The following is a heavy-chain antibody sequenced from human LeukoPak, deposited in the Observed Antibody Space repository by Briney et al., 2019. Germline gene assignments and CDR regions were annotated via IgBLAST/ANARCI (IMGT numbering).Heavy chain of an antibody. D-gene: IGHD5-12*01. J-gene: IGHJ6*03. V-gene: IGHV3-21*01. CDR3: AREHSGYDFPGRDYYYMDV. CDR2: ISSTIRNYI. CDR1: GFTFSSYN. Sequence: PGGSLRLSCASSGFTFSSYNINWVRHAPGKLLEWVSSISSTIRNYIYYADSVKGRFTISRDNAKNSLYLQMNSLRAEDTAVYYCAREHSGYDFPGRDYYYMDVWGKGTTVTVSS.